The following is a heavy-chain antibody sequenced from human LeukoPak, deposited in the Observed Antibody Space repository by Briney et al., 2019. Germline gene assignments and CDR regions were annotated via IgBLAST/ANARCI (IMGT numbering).Heavy chain of an antibody. Sequence: PGGSLRLSCAASGFTFSSYWMSWVRQAPGKGLEWVSSISSSSSYIYYADSVKGRFTISRDNAKNSLYLQMNSLRAEDTAVYYCARDTLVGATGPLDYWGQGTLVTVSS. CDR1: GFTFSSYW. CDR3: ARDTLVGATGPLDY. D-gene: IGHD1-26*01. J-gene: IGHJ4*02. V-gene: IGHV3-21*01. CDR2: ISSSSSYI.